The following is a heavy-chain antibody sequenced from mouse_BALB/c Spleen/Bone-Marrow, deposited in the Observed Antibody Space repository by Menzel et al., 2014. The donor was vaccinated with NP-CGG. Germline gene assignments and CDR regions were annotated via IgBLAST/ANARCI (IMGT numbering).Heavy chain of an antibody. V-gene: IGHV14-3*02. CDR2: IDPANGNT. J-gene: IGHJ4*01. D-gene: IGHD2-3*01. Sequence: VQLQQSGAELVKPGASVKLSCTASGFNIKDTYMHWVKQRPEQGLEWIGRIDPANGNTKYDPKFQGKATITADTSSNTASLPVCSLPSGDTAVYSAARGCYDGDYAIDYWGQGTSLTVAS. CDR1: GFNIKDTY. CDR3: ARGCYDGDYAIDY.